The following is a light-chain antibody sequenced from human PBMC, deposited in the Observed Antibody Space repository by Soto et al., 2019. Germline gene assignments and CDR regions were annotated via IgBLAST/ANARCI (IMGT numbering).Light chain of an antibody. J-gene: IGLJ1*01. CDR1: SSDVGGSDF. CDR2: DVN. Sequence: QSALTQPASVSGSPGQSITISCTGTSSDVGGSDFVSWYQQHPGKAPKLMIYDVNNRPSGVSSRFSGSKSGNTASLAISGLQAEDEADYYCSLYTSGSTVFGTGTKLTVL. CDR3: SLYTSGSTV. V-gene: IGLV2-14*03.